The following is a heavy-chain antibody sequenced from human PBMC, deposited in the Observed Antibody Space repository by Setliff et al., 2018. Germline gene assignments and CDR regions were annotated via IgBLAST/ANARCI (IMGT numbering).Heavy chain of an antibody. CDR3: ARDRTAYSYGLDV. CDR1: GGSISPYF. J-gene: IGHJ6*02. V-gene: IGHV4-59*01. D-gene: IGHD5-18*01. CDR2: IHHNGNT. Sequence: KPSETLSLTCTVSGGSISPYFWSWIRQPPGKGLEWIGDIHHNGNTNFNPSLKTRVSMSVDTSKNQIALHLKSVTAADTAVYYCARDRTAYSYGLDVWGQGTTVTVSS.